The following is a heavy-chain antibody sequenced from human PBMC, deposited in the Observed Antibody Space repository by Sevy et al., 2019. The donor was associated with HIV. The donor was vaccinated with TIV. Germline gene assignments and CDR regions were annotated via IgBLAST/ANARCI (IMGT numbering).Heavy chain of an antibody. J-gene: IGHJ4*02. V-gene: IGHV3-48*02. CDR1: GFPFNYYA. Sequence: GGSLRLSCVASGFPFNYYAMNWVRQAPGKGLEWILYINSDSDTMYYGDSVKGRFTISRENAKNLLYLQMNSLRDEDTGVYYCARGRGTYYDTSGYPYLLEAGFDYWGQGTLVTVSS. CDR3: ARGRGTYYDTSGYPYLLEAGFDY. D-gene: IGHD3-22*01. CDR2: INSDSDTM.